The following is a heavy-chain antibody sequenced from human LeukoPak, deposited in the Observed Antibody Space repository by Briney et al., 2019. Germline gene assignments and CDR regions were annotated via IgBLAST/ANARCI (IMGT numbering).Heavy chain of an antibody. CDR3: ATFHEP. CDR2: ISPSNTPA. D-gene: IGHD2/OR15-2a*01. V-gene: IGHV3-48*01. Sequence: GGSLRLSCAASGFTFSAYSMNWVRQAPGKGLEWISYISPSNTPAYADSVKGRFTISRDSAKSSVYLQMDSLRAEDTAVYYCATFHEPWGHGTLVTVSS. J-gene: IGHJ5*02. CDR1: GFTFSAYS.